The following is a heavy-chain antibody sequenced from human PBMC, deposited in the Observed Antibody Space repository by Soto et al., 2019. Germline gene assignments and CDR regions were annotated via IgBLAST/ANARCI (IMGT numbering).Heavy chain of an antibody. CDR2: IYYTGST. V-gene: IGHV4-59*08. Sequence: PSETLSLTCTVSGGSIRDYYWSWIRQPPGKGLEWIGYIYYTGSTTYNPSLKSRLTISEDTSKNQFFLKLRSVTSADTAVYYCARLGGYYQAFDNWGRGTLVTVSS. D-gene: IGHD3-22*01. CDR3: ARLGGYYQAFDN. J-gene: IGHJ4*02. CDR1: GGSIRDYY.